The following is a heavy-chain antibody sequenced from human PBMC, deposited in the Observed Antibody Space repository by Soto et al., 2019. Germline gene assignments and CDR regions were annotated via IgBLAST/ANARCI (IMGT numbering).Heavy chain of an antibody. D-gene: IGHD6-19*01. CDR3: ATERPFIAVAAPYYFDY. V-gene: IGHV1-69*06. CDR2: FVPIYGTT. Sequence: GASVKVSCKASGGTFSSYAISWVRQAPGQGLEWMGGFVPIYGTTIYAQKFQGRVTMTEDTSTDTAYMELSSLRSEDTAVYYCATERPFIAVAAPYYFDYWGQGTLVTVSS. J-gene: IGHJ4*02. CDR1: GGTFSSYA.